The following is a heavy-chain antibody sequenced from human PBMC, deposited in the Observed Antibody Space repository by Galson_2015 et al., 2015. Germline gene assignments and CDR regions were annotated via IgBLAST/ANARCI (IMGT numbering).Heavy chain of an antibody. CDR3: ARGGRTTDDAFDI. V-gene: IGHV3-21*01. D-gene: IGHD3-16*01. Sequence: SLRLPDAASGLTFSSYSMNWVRQAPGKGLEWVSSISSSSSYIYYADSVKRRFTISRDNAKNSLYLQMNSLRAEDTAVYYCARGGRTTDDAFDIWGQGTMVTVSS. CDR2: ISSSSSYI. CDR1: GLTFSSYS. J-gene: IGHJ3*02.